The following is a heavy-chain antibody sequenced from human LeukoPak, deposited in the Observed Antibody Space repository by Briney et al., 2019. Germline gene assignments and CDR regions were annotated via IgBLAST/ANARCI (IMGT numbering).Heavy chain of an antibody. Sequence: PSETLSLTCTVSGASINNKFWAWIRQPPGKGLEWIGYIYSSGSAKYNPSLKSRVIISGDTSKNLISLNLTSVTAADTAVYFCARHRDYYDTWGHGTLVTVSS. CDR1: GASINNKF. CDR3: ARHRDYYDT. CDR2: IYSSGSA. J-gene: IGHJ4*01. V-gene: IGHV4-59*08. D-gene: IGHD3-22*01.